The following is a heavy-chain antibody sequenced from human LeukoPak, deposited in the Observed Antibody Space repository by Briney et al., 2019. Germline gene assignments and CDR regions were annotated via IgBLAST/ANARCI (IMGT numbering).Heavy chain of an antibody. D-gene: IGHD2-15*01. V-gene: IGHV3-30*02. CDR1: GFTLSSYG. J-gene: IGHJ4*02. CDR3: AKPACSGGSCYEIDY. Sequence: HPGGSLRLSCAASGFTLSSYGMHWVRQAPGKGLEWVAFIRYDVSNKYYADSVKGRFTISRDNSKNTLYLQMNSLRAEDTAVYYCAKPACSGGSCYEIDYWGQGTLVTVSS. CDR2: IRYDVSNK.